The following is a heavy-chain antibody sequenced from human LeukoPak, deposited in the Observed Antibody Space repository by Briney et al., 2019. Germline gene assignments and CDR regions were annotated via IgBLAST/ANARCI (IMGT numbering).Heavy chain of an antibody. V-gene: IGHV3-23*01. J-gene: IGHJ5*02. CDR1: GFTFSSYA. CDR3: VARPAAMRRFDP. D-gene: IGHD2-2*01. Sequence: PGGSLRLSCAASGFTFSSYAMSWVRQAPGKGLEWVSAISGSGGSTYYADSVKGRFTISRDNSKNTLYLQINSLRAEDTAVYYCVARPAAMRRFDPCGQGTLVTVSS. CDR2: ISGSGGST.